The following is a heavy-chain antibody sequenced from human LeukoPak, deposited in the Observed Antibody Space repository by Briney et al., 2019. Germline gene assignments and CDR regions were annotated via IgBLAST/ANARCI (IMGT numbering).Heavy chain of an antibody. CDR2: IYSGGST. CDR1: GFTVSSNY. V-gene: IGHV3-66*01. CDR3: ARADWKHKHSFDY. Sequence: GGSLRLSCAASGFTVSSNYMSWVRQAPGKGLEWVSVIYSGGSTYYADSVKGRFTISRDNSKNTLYLQMNSLRAEDTAVYYCARADWKHKHSFDYWGQGTLVTVSS. D-gene: IGHD1-1*01. J-gene: IGHJ4*02.